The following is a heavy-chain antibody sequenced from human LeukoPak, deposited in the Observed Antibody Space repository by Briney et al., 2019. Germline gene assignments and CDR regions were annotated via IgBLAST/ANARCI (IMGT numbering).Heavy chain of an antibody. D-gene: IGHD3-16*02. CDR3: ARDGRLGELSSFDY. V-gene: IGHV3-33*01. J-gene: IGHJ4*02. Sequence: QPGGSLRLSCAVSGVSFSGYAMHWVRQAPGKGLEWVGLIKYDASDEYYADSVKGRFTISRDNSKNTLYLQINSLRAEDTAVYYCARDGRLGELSSFDYWGQGTLVTVSS. CDR1: GVSFSGYA. CDR2: IKYDASDE.